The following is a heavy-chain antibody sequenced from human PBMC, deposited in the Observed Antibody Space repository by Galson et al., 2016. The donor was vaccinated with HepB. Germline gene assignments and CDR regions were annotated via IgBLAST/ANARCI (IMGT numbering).Heavy chain of an antibody. CDR2: IHYSGST. CDR3: ARDKNERGYSYGHFDY. CDR1: GGSISSGGYY. D-gene: IGHD5-18*01. Sequence: TLSLTCTVSGGSISSGGYYWSWIRQHPGKGLEWIGYIHYSGSTYYNPSLESRVSISADTSKNQFSLKLSSVTAADTAVYYYARDKNERGYSYGHFDYWGQGALVTVSS. V-gene: IGHV4-31*03. J-gene: IGHJ4*02.